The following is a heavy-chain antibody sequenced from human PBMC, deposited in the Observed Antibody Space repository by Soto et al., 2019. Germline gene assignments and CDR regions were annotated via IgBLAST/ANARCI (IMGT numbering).Heavy chain of an antibody. CDR3: ARDDATYCGGDCYRYYYYGMDV. CDR2: IIPMSPTT. V-gene: IGHV1-69*13. J-gene: IGHJ6*02. Sequence: SVKVSCKASGGIYSNHAISWVRQAPGQGLAWVGGIIPMSPTTDYAQRFQGRVTISADDSTTTVYMELSGLRAEDTATYYCARDDATYCGGDCYRYYYYGMDVWGQGTTVTVSS. D-gene: IGHD2-21*02. CDR1: GGIYSNHA.